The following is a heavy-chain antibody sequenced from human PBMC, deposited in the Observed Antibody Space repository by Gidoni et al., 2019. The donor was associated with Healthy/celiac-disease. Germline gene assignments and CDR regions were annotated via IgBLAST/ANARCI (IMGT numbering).Heavy chain of an antibody. CDR1: GGSISSYY. D-gene: IGHD3-10*01. CDR3: ARGLYGSGSYYFNWYFDL. CDR2: IYYSGST. Sequence: QVQLQESGTGLVKPSETLSLTGTVSGGSISSYYWIWFRQPPAKGLKWIGYIYYSGSTNYNPSLKSRVTISVDTSKNQFSLKVSSVTAADTAVYYCARGLYGSGSYYFNWYFDLWGRGTLVTVSA. J-gene: IGHJ2*01. V-gene: IGHV4-59*01.